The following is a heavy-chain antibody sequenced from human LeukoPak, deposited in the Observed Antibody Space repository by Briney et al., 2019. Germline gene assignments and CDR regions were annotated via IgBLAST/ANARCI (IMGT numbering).Heavy chain of an antibody. J-gene: IGHJ5*02. CDR3: ATSMAGFNWFDP. CDR2: ISNDGSIT. CDR1: GFTFSSYW. Sequence: GGSLRLSCAASGFTFSSYWMHWVRHAPGKGLVWVSRISNDGSITTYADSVKGRFTISRDNAKNTLYLQMSSLRAEDTAVYYCATSMAGFNWFDPWGQGTLVTVSS. V-gene: IGHV3-74*03. D-gene: IGHD6-19*01.